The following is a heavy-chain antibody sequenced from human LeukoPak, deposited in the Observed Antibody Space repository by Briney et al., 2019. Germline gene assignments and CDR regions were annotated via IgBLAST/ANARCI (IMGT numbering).Heavy chain of an antibody. D-gene: IGHD6-19*01. V-gene: IGHV1-8*01. CDR2: MNPNSGNT. CDR3: ARLYSSGWYPTSAFDI. Sequence: ASVKVSCTASGYTFTSYDINWVRQATGQGLEWMGWMNPNSGNTGYAQKFQGRVTMTRNTSISTAYMELSSLRSEDTAVYYCARLYSSGWYPTSAFDIWGQGTMVTVSS. J-gene: IGHJ3*02. CDR1: GYTFTSYD.